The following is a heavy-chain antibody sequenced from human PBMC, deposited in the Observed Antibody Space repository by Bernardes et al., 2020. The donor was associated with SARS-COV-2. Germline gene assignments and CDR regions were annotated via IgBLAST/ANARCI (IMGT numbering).Heavy chain of an antibody. Sequence: VGSLSLSCAASGLTISSYWMHWVRQAPGEGLVWVSRINSDGTNTIYADSVKGRFTISSDSSKNTLYLQMNSLRVEDTGVYYCARKTGHDYGMDVWGQGTTVAGSS. CDR2: INSDGTNT. J-gene: IGHJ6*01. V-gene: IGHV3-74*01. CDR1: GLTISSYW. CDR3: ARKTGHDYGMDV.